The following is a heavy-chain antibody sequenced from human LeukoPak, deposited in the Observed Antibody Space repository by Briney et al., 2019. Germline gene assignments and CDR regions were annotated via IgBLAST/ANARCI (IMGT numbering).Heavy chain of an antibody. V-gene: IGHV3-30*01. CDR2: ISYDGSNK. CDR1: GFTFNNYA. D-gene: IGHD6-19*01. Sequence: QTGGSLRLSCAASGFTFNNYAMTWVRQAPGKGLEWVAVISYDGSNKYYADSVKGRFTISRDNSKNTLYLQMNSLRAEDTAVYYCARAKEQWLPQGFDYWGQGTLVTVSS. J-gene: IGHJ4*02. CDR3: ARAKEQWLPQGFDY.